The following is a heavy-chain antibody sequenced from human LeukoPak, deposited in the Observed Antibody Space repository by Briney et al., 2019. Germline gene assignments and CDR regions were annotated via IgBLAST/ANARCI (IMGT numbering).Heavy chain of an antibody. CDR2: INPSGSST. CDR1: GYTFNGFY. D-gene: IGHD2-15*01. J-gene: IGHJ4*02. Sequence: ASLKVSCKASGYTFNGFYMHWVRQAPGQGLEWLGLINPSGSSTLYAQKFQGRVTITADKSTSTAYMELSSLRSEDTAVYYCARETSGFDYWGQGTLVTVSS. V-gene: IGHV1-46*02. CDR3: ARETSGFDY.